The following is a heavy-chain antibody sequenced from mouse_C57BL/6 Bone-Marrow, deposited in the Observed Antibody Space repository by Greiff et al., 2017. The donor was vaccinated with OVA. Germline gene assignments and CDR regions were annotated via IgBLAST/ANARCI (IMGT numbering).Heavy chain of an antibody. CDR1: GYTFTSYW. D-gene: IGHD2-4*01. CDR3: TRNFYYDYDEWFAY. CDR2: IYPGNSDT. V-gene: IGHV1-5*01. Sequence: VHVKQSGTVLARPGASVKMSCKTSGYTFTSYWMHWVKQRPGQGLDWIGAIYPGNSDTSYNPKFKGKAKLTADTSASTAYMELSSLTNEDSAVYDCTRNFYYDYDEWFAYWGQGTLVTVSA. J-gene: IGHJ3*01.